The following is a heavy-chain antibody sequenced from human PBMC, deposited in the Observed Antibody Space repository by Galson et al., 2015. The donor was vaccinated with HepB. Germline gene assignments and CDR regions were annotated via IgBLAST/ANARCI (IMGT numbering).Heavy chain of an antibody. D-gene: IGHD1-26*01. Sequence: SLRLSCAASGFTFSTYNMNWVRQAPGRGLEGVSSIISSSGHIYYADSVKGRFTISRDNAKNSLYLQMNSLRAEDTAVYYCAREGGGAVSTYSFDYWGQGTLVTVSS. J-gene: IGHJ4*02. CDR1: GFTFSTYN. V-gene: IGHV3-21*01. CDR3: AREGGGAVSTYSFDY. CDR2: IISSSGHI.